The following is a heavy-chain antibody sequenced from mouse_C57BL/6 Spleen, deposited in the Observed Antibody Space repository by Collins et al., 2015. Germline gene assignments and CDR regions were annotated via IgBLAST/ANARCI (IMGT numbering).Heavy chain of an antibody. Sequence: NSPLKSRLSISKDNSKSQVFLKMNSLQTDDTARYYCAREDPYYAMDYWGQGTSVTVSS. V-gene: IGHV2-9-1*01. CDR3: AREDPYYAMDY. J-gene: IGHJ4*01.